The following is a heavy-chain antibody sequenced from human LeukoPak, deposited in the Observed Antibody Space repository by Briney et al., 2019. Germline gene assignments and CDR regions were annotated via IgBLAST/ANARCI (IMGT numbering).Heavy chain of an antibody. D-gene: IGHD3-22*01. CDR1: GFTFDDYA. V-gene: IGHV3-9*01. Sequence: PGGSLRLSCAASGFTFDDYAVHWVRQAPGKGLEWVSGISWNSGSIGYADSVKGRFTISRDDAKNSLYLQMNSLRAEDTALYYCAKDSSGYYGRGAFDIWGQGTMVTVSS. CDR3: AKDSSGYYGRGAFDI. J-gene: IGHJ3*02. CDR2: ISWNSGSI.